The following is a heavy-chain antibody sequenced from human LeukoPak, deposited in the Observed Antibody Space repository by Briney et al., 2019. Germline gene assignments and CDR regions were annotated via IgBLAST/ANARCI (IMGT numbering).Heavy chain of an antibody. CDR3: ADLGIPMIGGV. V-gene: IGHV3-64*01. J-gene: IGHJ6*03. CDR2: ISSNGGTT. CDR1: GFTFSNYA. Sequence: GGSLRLSCAASGFTFSNYAMHWVRQAPGKGLEYVSAISSNGGTTYYANSVKGRFTISRDNSKNTLYLQMGSLRAEDMAVYYLADLGIPMIGGVGGKGPTVTISS. D-gene: IGHD3-10*02.